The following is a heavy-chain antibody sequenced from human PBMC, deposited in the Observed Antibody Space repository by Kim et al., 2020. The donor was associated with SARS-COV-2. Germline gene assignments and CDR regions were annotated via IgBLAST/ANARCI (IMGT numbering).Heavy chain of an antibody. D-gene: IGHD2-2*01. J-gene: IGHJ3*02. CDR1: GFTFSSYD. Sequence: GGSLRLSCAASGFTFSSYDMHWVRQATGKGLEWVSAIGTAGDTYYPGSVKGRFTISRENAKNSLYLQMNSLRAGDTAVYYCARGDRSRGFDIWGQGTMVTVSS. CDR3: ARGDRSRGFDI. V-gene: IGHV3-13*01. CDR2: IGTAGDT.